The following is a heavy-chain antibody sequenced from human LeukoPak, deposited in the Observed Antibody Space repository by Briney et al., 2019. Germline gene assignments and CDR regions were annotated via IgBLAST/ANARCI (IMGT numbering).Heavy chain of an antibody. CDR3: AKDGKNYFDY. Sequence: GGSLRLSCAASGFTFDHYSMHWVREAPGRGVGWVCLISWYGGSTYYADSVKGGFRICRDNSKNSLSLQMNSLRAEDTALYYCAKDGKNYFDYWGQGTLVTVSS. J-gene: IGHJ4*02. CDR2: ISWYGGST. CDR1: GFTFDHYS. V-gene: IGHV3-43*01.